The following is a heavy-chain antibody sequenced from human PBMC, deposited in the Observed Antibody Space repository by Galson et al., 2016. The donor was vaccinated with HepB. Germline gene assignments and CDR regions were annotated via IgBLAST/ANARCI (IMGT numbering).Heavy chain of an antibody. D-gene: IGHD6-13*01. J-gene: IGHJ6*03. CDR3: AKNAGIAAGYPPPHYSYYYMAV. CDR1: GYTFSDYY. V-gene: IGHV1-69-2*01. Sequence: VKVSCKVSGYTFSDYYMHWVQEAPGRGLEWVGLIDPEDGEIVYAEKFQGRVTISADTSTDTAYMELSSLRFEDTAVYYCAKNAGIAAGYPPPHYSYYYMAVWGKGTTVTVSS. CDR2: IDPEDGEI.